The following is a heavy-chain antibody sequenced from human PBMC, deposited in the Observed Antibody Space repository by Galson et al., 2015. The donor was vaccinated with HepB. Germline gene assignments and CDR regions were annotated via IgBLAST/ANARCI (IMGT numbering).Heavy chain of an antibody. J-gene: IGHJ3*02. CDR2: INPNSGGT. CDR1: GSTFTGYY. D-gene: IGHD1-7*01. CDR3: ARDDLRITGTLYDSSGEDAFDI. V-gene: IGHV1-2*02. Sequence: SVKVSCKASGSTFTGYYMHWVRQAPGQGLEWMGWINPNSGGTNYAQKFQGRVTMTRDTSISTAYMELSRLRSDDTAVYYCARDDLRITGTLYDSSGEDAFDIWGQGTMVTVSS.